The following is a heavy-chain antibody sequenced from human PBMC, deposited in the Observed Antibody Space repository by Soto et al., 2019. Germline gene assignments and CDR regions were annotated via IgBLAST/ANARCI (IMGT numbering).Heavy chain of an antibody. V-gene: IGHV3-23*01. CDR1: GFTFTFRTYA. CDR2: ITGSGANT. J-gene: IGHJ5*02. CDR3: TAFWGTSSS. Sequence: EVQLLESGGGLVQPGGSLRLSCTASGFTFTFRTYAMNWVRQAPGKGLEWVSSITGSGANTYYAGSVKGRFTISRDNAKNTVYLQMNSLRVDDTALYYCTAFWGTSSSWGQGTLVTVSS. D-gene: IGHD3-16*01.